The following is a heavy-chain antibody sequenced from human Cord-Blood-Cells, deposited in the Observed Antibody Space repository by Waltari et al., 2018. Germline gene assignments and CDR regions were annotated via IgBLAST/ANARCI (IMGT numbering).Heavy chain of an antibody. Sequence: QVQLQESGPGLVKPSETLSLTCSVSGGSFSSYYWSWIRQPPGKGLEWIGYIYSSGSTNYNPSLKSRVTISVDTSKNQFSLKLSSVTAADTAVYYCARQRDYYDKGAFDIWGQGTMVTVSS. D-gene: IGHD3-22*01. V-gene: IGHV4-59*08. CDR1: GGSFSSYY. J-gene: IGHJ3*02. CDR3: ARQRDYYDKGAFDI. CDR2: IYSSGST.